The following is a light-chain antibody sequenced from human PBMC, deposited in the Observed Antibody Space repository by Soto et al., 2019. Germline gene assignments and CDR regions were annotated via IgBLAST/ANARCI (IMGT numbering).Light chain of an antibody. Sequence: EIVLTQSPVTLSLSPGERSTLSCRASQSVSSRNLAWYQQKPGQAPRLLISGAASRATGISDRFSGSGSGTDFTLTISRLEPEDFAVYYCQQYGSSPLTFGGGTKVDIK. V-gene: IGKV3-20*01. CDR2: GAA. CDR3: QQYGSSPLT. CDR1: QSVSSRN. J-gene: IGKJ4*01.